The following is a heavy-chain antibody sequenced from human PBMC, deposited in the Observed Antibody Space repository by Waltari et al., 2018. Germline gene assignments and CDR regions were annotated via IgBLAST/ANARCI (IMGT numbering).Heavy chain of an antibody. Sequence: EVQLVETGGGLIQTGGSLRLSCAASGFTDSSNYMSWVRQAPGKGLEWVSVIYSGGSTYYADSVKGRFTISRDNSKNTLYLQMNSLRAEDTAVYYCARVTYSSSSYYYYYYMDVWGKGTTVTVSS. CDR3: ARVTYSSSSYYYYYYMDV. CDR1: GFTDSSNY. CDR2: IYSGGST. J-gene: IGHJ6*03. D-gene: IGHD6-13*01. V-gene: IGHV3-53*02.